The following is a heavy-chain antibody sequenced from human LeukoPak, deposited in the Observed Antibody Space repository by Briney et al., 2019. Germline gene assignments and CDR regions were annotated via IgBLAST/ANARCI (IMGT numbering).Heavy chain of an antibody. Sequence: SETLSPTRTVSGGSISRRGSFWGWLRQTPGTGLGGIASISYNGGTYYNPSLKSRVTISSDTSANQFSLKLYSLTAADTAVYYCARPVVESGEISGWFDPWGQGTLVIVSS. CDR1: GGSISRRGSF. D-gene: IGHD2-15*01. J-gene: IGHJ5*02. V-gene: IGHV4-39*01. CDR2: ISYNGGT. CDR3: ARPVVESGEISGWFDP.